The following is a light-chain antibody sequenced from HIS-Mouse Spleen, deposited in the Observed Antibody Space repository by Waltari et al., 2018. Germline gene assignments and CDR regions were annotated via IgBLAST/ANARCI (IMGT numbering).Light chain of an antibody. Sequence: SSELTQDPPVSVALGQPARTPCQGARLRRYYAIWSQQKPGQAPVLVIYGKNNRPSGIPDRFSGSSSGNTASLTITGAQAEDEADYYCNSRDSSGNHVVFGGGTKLTVL. CDR3: NSRDSSGNHVV. V-gene: IGLV3-19*01. CDR1: RLRRYY. J-gene: IGLJ2*01. CDR2: GKN.